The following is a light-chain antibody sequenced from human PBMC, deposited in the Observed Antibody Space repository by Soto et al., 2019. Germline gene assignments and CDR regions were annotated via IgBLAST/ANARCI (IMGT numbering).Light chain of an antibody. V-gene: IGKV3-15*01. CDR1: QSFSPK. J-gene: IGKJ1*01. CDR3: LQHKSYPRT. Sequence: TVLSKSPATVSVSAGGRATLSXRASQSFSPKLGWYQEKPGXAPRXXXDGXSARATGSPARLSGSGSATEFTLTISSLQPEDFAAYYCLQHKSYPRTFGQGTKVDIK. CDR2: GXS.